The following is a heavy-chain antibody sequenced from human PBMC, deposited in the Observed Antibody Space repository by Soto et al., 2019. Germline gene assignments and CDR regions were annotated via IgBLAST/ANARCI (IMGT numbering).Heavy chain of an antibody. CDR2: ISYDGSNK. J-gene: IGHJ4*02. D-gene: IGHD5-12*01. Sequence: QVQLVESGGGVVQPGRSLRLSCAASGFTFSSYAMHWVRQAAGKGLEWVAVISYDGSNKYYADSVKGRFTISRDNSKNSLYLQMNSMRAEDTAVYYCARAGGYKNYAHHFDYWGQGTLVTVSS. CDR1: GFTFSSYA. CDR3: ARAGGYKNYAHHFDY. V-gene: IGHV3-30-3*01.